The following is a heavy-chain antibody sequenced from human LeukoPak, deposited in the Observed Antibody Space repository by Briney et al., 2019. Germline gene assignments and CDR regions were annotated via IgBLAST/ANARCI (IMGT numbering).Heavy chain of an antibody. V-gene: IGHV3-33*06. CDR3: AKDAQRGFDHSNSLAS. CDR2: IWHDGSSQ. J-gene: IGHJ5*01. CDR1: GFTFGHFG. D-gene: IGHD4-11*01. Sequence: GGSLRLSCVASGFTFGHFGMHWVRQAPGKGLEWVAVIWHDGSSQYYADSVKGRFTISRDNSMNTVYLQMNSLRAEDTAVYYCAKDAQRGFDHSNSLASWGLGTLVTVSS.